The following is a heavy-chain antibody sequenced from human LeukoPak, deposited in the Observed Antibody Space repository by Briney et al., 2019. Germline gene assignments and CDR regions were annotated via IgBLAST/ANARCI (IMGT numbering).Heavy chain of an antibody. J-gene: IGHJ5*02. CDR2: ISSSSSYI. D-gene: IGHD2-15*01. Sequence: SMXXVRQAPGKGVEWGSSISSSSSYIYYADSVKGRFTISRDNAKNSLYLQMNSLRAEDTAVYYCARSNPKQVAQLIDPWGQGTLVTVSS. CDR3: ARSNPKQVAQLIDP. CDR1: S. V-gene: IGHV3-21*01.